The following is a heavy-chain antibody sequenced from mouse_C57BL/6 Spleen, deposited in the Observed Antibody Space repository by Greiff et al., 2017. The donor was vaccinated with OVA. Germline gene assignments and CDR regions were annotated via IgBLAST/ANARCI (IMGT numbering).Heavy chain of an antibody. J-gene: IGHJ4*01. V-gene: IGHV5-15*04. CDR1: GFTFSDYG. CDR3: ARHPPYDGYYLYAMDY. CDR2: ISNLAYSI. Sequence: EVKVEESGGGLVQPGGSLKLSCAASGFTFSDYGMAWVRQAPRKGPEWVAFISNLAYSIYYADSLTGRFTISRETAKNTLYLEMSSLRSEDTAMYYCARHPPYDGYYLYAMDYWGQGTSVTVSS. D-gene: IGHD2-3*01.